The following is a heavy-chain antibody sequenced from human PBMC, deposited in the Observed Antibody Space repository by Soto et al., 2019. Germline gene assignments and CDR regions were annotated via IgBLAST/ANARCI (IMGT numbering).Heavy chain of an antibody. CDR2: MYNTGST. CDR1: GVSISRYY. D-gene: IGHD2-21*02. Sequence: SETLSLTFTVSGVSISRYYWSWIRQPPGKGLEWIGYMYNTGSTVYNPPFKSRVTLSVDTSKNQFSLKLNSVTAADTAVYYCARDLWGYCGTDCYPLDVWGQGTTVTVS. CDR3: ARDLWGYCGTDCYPLDV. V-gene: IGHV4-59*01. J-gene: IGHJ6*02.